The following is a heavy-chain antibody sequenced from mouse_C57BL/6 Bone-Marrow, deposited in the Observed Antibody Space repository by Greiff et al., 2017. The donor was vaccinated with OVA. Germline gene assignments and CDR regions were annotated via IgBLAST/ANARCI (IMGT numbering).Heavy chain of an antibody. CDR2: ISGGGGNT. CDR1: GFTFSSYT. CDR3: ARLRNYYYGSSYYAMDY. V-gene: IGHV5-9*01. Sequence: EVKVVESGGGLVKPGGSLKLSCAASGFTFSSYTMSWVRQTPEKRLEWVATISGGGGNTYYPDSVKGRFTISRDNAKNTLYLQMSSLRSEDTALYYCARLRNYYYGSSYYAMDYWGQGTSVTVSS. J-gene: IGHJ4*01. D-gene: IGHD1-1*01.